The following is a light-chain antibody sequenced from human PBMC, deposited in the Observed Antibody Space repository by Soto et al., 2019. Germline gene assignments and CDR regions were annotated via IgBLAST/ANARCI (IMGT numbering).Light chain of an antibody. CDR2: GAS. CDR3: QQYNNWPIT. CDR1: QTILSN. Sequence: EIILTQSPATLSVSPGERITLSCRASQTILSNLAWYQQKPGQAPRLLIYGASTRATGIPARCSGSGSGTEFTLTISSLQSEDFAVYYCQQYNNWPITFGQGTRLEIK. V-gene: IGKV3-15*01. J-gene: IGKJ5*01.